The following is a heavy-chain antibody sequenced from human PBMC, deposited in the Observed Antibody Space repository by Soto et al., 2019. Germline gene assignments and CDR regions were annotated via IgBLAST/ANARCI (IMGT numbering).Heavy chain of an antibody. J-gene: IGHJ6*03. CDR2: ISSSGSTI. CDR1: GFTFSDYH. CDR3: LSPRYSYYYMDV. V-gene: IGHV3-11*01. Sequence: GGSLRLSCAASGFTFSDYHMSWIRQAPGKGLEWVSYISSSGSTIYYADSVKGRFTISRDNAKDSLYLQMNSLRAEDTAVYYCLSPRYSYYYMDVWGKGTTITVSS.